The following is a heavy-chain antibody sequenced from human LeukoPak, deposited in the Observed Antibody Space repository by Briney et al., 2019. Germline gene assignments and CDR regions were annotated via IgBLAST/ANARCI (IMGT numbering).Heavy chain of an antibody. D-gene: IGHD3-22*01. Sequence: GGSLRLSCAASGFTVSNNYMRWVRQAPGKGLEWVSLIYSGGTTLYADSVKGRFTISRDNSKNTLYLQMNSLRVEDTAVYYCATLPYYYDSSGSYYFDYWGQGTLVTVSS. J-gene: IGHJ4*02. CDR1: GFTVSNNY. CDR2: IYSGGTT. V-gene: IGHV3-66*02. CDR3: ATLPYYYDSSGSYYFDY.